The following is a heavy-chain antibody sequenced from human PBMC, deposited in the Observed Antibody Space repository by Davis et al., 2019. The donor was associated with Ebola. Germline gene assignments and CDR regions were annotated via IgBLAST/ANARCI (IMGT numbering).Heavy chain of an antibody. D-gene: IGHD1-7*01. CDR3: ARWDEAPTGTTDSANDAFDI. V-gene: IGHV1-46*01. CDR1: GYTFTSYY. Sequence: ASVKVSCKASGYTFTSYYIHWVRQAPGQGLEWMGIINPSGGSPTYAQKFQGRVIMTRDTSTSTVNMELSSLRSEDTAVYYCARWDEAPTGTTDSANDAFDIWGQGTMVTVSS. J-gene: IGHJ3*02. CDR2: INPSGGSP.